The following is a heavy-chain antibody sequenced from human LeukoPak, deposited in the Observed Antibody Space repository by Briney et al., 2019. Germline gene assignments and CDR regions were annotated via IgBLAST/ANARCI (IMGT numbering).Heavy chain of an antibody. CDR1: GYTFTRFG. Sequence: ASVKVSCKASGYTFTRFGINWVRQAPGQGLEWMGWISAYNGNTNHAQKFQGRVTMTTDTSTSTVYMELRSLRSDDTAVYYCARDPGSFLSSSGWLNWFDPWGQGTLVIVSS. J-gene: IGHJ5*02. CDR3: ARDPGSFLSSSGWLNWFDP. V-gene: IGHV1-18*01. D-gene: IGHD6-19*01. CDR2: ISAYNGNT.